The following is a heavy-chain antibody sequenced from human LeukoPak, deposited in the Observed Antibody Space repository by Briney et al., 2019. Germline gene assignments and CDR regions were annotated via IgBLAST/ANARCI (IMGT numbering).Heavy chain of an antibody. V-gene: IGHV1-69*04. CDR3: ARGGVYYDILTGYPPFDY. J-gene: IGHJ4*02. CDR2: IIPILGIA. CDR1: GDTFSSYA. Sequence: SVKVSYKASGDTFSSYAISWVRQAPGQGLEWMGRIIPILGIANYAQKFQGRVTITADKSTSTDYMELSSLRSEDTAVYNCARGGVYYDILTGYPPFDYWGQGTLVTVSS. D-gene: IGHD3-9*01.